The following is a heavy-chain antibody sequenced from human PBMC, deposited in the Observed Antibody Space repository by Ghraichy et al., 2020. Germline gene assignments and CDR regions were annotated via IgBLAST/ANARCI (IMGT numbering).Heavy chain of an antibody. V-gene: IGHV3-74*01. D-gene: IGHD6-13*01. CDR1: GFTLNNYW. Sequence: GGSLRLSCAASGFTLNNYWMHWVRLLPGKGLEWVARINSDESLRNYADSVKGRFTISRDNAKNTMYLQMNSLRVQDTAMYHCAREPRHHFSSSGYQAYFDLWGQGTLVTVSS. CDR2: INSDESLR. CDR3: AREPRHHFSSSGYQAYFDL. J-gene: IGHJ4*02.